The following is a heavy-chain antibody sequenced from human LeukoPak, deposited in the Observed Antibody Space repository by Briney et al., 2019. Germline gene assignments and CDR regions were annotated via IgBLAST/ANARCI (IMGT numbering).Heavy chain of an antibody. D-gene: IGHD1-26*01. CDR2: ISSSSSYI. V-gene: IGHV3-21*01. CDR3: ARDVGAIPFDY. Sequence: GGSLRLSCAASGFTFSSCAMNWVRQAPGKGLEWVSSISSSSSYIYYADSVKGRFTISRDNAKNSLYLQMNSLRAEDTAVYYCARDVGAIPFDYWGQGTLVTASS. J-gene: IGHJ4*02. CDR1: GFTFSSCA.